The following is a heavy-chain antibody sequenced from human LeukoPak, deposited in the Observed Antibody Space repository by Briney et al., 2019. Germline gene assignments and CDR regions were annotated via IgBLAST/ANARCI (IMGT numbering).Heavy chain of an antibody. D-gene: IGHD1-1*01. CDR3: ARGARGQLASYYYYYMDV. J-gene: IGHJ6*03. V-gene: IGHV4-59*01. CDR1: GGAISSYY. CDR2: IYYSGST. Sequence: PSETLSLTCTVSGGAISSYYWSWIRQPPGKGLEWIGYIYYSGSTNYNPSLKSRVTISVDTTKNQFSLKLSSVTAADTAVYYCARGARGQLASYYYYYMDVWGKGTTVTVSS.